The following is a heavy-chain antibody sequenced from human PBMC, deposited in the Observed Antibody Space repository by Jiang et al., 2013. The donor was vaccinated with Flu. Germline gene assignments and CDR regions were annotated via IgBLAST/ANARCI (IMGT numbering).Heavy chain of an antibody. D-gene: IGHD5-18*01. Sequence: VLLKPSETLSLTCAVYGGSFSGYYWSWIRQPPGKGLEWIGEINHSGSTNYNPSLKSRVTISVDTSKNQFSLKLSSVTAADTAVYYCARKSRQRGYSFNHPQNYYYYMDVWGKGTTVTVSS. V-gene: IGHV4-34*01. CDR3: ARKSRQRGYSFNHPQNYYYYMDV. J-gene: IGHJ6*03. CDR2: INHSGST. CDR1: GGSFSGYY.